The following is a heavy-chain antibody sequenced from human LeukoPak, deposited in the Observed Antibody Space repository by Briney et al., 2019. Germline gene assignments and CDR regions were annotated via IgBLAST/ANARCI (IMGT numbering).Heavy chain of an antibody. CDR2: ISGSGGST. CDR3: AKDGMYSSSSSYYFDY. D-gene: IGHD6-6*01. J-gene: IGHJ4*02. V-gene: IGHV3-23*01. Sequence: GGSLRLSCAASGFTFSSYSVSWVRQAPGKGLEWVSAISGSGGSTYSADSVKGRFTISRDNSKNTLYLQMNSLRAEDTAVYYCAKDGMYSSSSSYYFDYWGQGTLVTVSS. CDR1: GFTFSSYS.